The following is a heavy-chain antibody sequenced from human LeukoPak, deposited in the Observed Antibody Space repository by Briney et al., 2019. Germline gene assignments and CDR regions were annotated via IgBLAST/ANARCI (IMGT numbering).Heavy chain of an antibody. CDR3: ARDRVNWNDVGGLFDY. J-gene: IGHJ4*02. D-gene: IGHD1-1*01. V-gene: IGHV3-53*01. Sequence: GGSLRLSCAASGFTVSSNYMSWVRQAPGKGLEWVSLIYSGGRTSYADSVKGRFTFSRDSSKNTLYLQMNSLRAEDTAVYYCARDRVNWNDVGGLFDYWGQGTLVTVSS. CDR2: IYSGGRT. CDR1: GFTVSSNY.